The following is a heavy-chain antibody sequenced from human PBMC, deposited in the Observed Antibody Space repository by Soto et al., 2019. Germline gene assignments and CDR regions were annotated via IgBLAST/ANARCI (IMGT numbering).Heavy chain of an antibody. CDR3: ARDQLEGNWFDP. CDR1: GGSISSGGYS. J-gene: IGHJ5*02. CDR2: IYHSGYT. Sequence: QLQLQESGSGLVKPSQTLSLTCTVSGGSISSGGYSWNWIRQAPGKGLEWIGYIYHSGYTLYNPSLKGRVTLSVDKSKNHFSLNLTSVTAADTAVYYCARDQLEGNWFDPWVQGTLVTVSS. D-gene: IGHD1-1*01. V-gene: IGHV4-30-2*01.